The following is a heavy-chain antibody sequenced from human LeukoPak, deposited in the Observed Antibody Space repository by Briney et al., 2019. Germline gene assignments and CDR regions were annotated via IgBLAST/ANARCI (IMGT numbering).Heavy chain of an antibody. J-gene: IGHJ4*02. V-gene: IGHV3-9*01. CDR2: ISWNSGSI. Sequence: PGGSQRLSCAASGFTFDDYAMHWVRQAPGKGLEWVSGISWNSGSIGYADSVKGRFTISRDNAKNSLYLQMNSLRAEDTALYYCAKDLSSWYNFDYWGQGTLVTVSS. D-gene: IGHD6-13*01. CDR3: AKDLSSWYNFDY. CDR1: GFTFDDYA.